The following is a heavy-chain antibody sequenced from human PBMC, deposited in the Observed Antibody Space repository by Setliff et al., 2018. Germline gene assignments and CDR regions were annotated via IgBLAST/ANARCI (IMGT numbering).Heavy chain of an antibody. D-gene: IGHD6-13*01. CDR2: INAGNGNT. Sequence: GASVKVSCKASGYTFSSYSMHWVRQAPGQRLEWMGWINAGNGNTKYSQKFQGRVTITRDTSASTAYMELSSLRSEDTAVYYCARRGMSSSWFQGYFDYWGQGTLVTVSS. CDR1: GYTFSSYS. V-gene: IGHV1-3*01. J-gene: IGHJ4*02. CDR3: ARRGMSSSWFQGYFDY.